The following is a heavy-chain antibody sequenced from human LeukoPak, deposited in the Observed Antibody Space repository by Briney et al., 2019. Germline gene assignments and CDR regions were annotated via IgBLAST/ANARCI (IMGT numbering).Heavy chain of an antibody. CDR2: INHSGST. V-gene: IGHV4-34*01. D-gene: IGHD1-1*01. Sequence: SETLSLTCAVYGGSFSGYYWSWIRQPPGKGLEWIGEINHSGSTNYNPSLKSRVTISVDTSKNQFSLKLSSVTAADTAVYYRARGQELDVWGKGTTVTVSS. CDR1: GGSFSGYY. J-gene: IGHJ6*04. CDR3: ARGQELDV.